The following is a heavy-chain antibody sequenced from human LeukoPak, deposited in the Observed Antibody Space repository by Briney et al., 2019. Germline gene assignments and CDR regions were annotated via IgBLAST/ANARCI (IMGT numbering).Heavy chain of an antibody. CDR2: IYYSGST. CDR1: GGSISSSSYY. D-gene: IGHD3-10*01. J-gene: IGHJ2*01. CDR3: AKTYYGLNNWYFDL. Sequence: SETLSLTCTVSGGSISSSSYYWGWIRQPPGKGLEWIGSIYYSGSTYYNPSLKSRVTISVDKSKNQFSLKLSSVTAADTAVYYCAKTYYGLNNWYFDLWGRGTLVTVSS. V-gene: IGHV4-39*07.